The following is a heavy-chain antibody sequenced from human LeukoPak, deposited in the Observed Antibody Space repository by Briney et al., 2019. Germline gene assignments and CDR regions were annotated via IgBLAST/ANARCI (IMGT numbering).Heavy chain of an antibody. V-gene: IGHV6-1*01. CDR1: GDSVSSNSAA. CDR2: TYYRSKWYN. CDR3: ARAGRDGYNYGVYYFDY. J-gene: IGHJ4*02. Sequence: SQTLSLTCAISGDSVSSNSAAWNRIRQSPSRGLEWLGRTYYRSKWYNDYAVSVKSRITINPDTSKNQFSLQLNSVTPEDTAVYYCARAGRDGYNYGVYYFDYWGQGTLVTVSS. D-gene: IGHD5-12*01.